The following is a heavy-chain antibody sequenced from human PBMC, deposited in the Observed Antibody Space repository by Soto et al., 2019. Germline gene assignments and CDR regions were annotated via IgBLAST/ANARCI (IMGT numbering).Heavy chain of an antibody. CDR1: GFTFSSYG. V-gene: IGHV3-30*18. J-gene: IGHJ6*02. CDR3: AKDVDYYPPGYYYYYGMDV. D-gene: IGHD1-26*01. CDR2: ISYDGSNK. Sequence: GGSLRLSCAASGFTFSSYGMHWVRQAPGKGLEWVAVISYDGSNKYYADSVKGRFTISRDNSKNTLYLQMNSLRAEDTAVYYCAKDVDYYPPGYYYYYGMDVWGQGTTVTVSS.